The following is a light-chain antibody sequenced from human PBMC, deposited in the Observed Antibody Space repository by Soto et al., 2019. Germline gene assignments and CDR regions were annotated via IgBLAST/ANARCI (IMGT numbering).Light chain of an antibody. CDR2: AAS. CDR1: QDISNY. CDR3: QKYNGAPLT. V-gene: IGKV1-27*01. Sequence: DIQMTQSPSSLSASVGDRVTITCRASQDISNYLAWYQQKPGKVPKVLIFAASTLQSGVPSRFSGGGSGTAFTRTISSLQPEDVATYYCQKYNGAPLTFGGGTKVEIK. J-gene: IGKJ4*01.